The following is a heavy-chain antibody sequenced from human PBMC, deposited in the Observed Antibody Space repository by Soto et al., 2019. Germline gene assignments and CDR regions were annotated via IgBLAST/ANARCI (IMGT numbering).Heavy chain of an antibody. CDR2: ISDSGSFT. CDR1: GITFSNYA. D-gene: IGHD7-27*01. J-gene: IGHJ2*01. V-gene: IGHV3-23*01. Sequence: EVQLLESGGGLVQPGGSLRLSCAASGITFSNYAMTWVRQAPGKGLEWVSVISDSGSFTFYADSVKGRFTISRDNSGGTLYLQMNSLRAEDTAIYYCAKRPHNWGRWYFDLWGRGTLVTVSS. CDR3: AKRPHNWGRWYFDL.